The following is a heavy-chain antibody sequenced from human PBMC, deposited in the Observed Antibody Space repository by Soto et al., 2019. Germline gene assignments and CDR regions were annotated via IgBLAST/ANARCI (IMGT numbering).Heavy chain of an antibody. V-gene: IGHV3-30*18. J-gene: IGHJ6*03. CDR1: GFTFSSYG. Sequence: GGSLRLSCAASGFTFSSYGMHWVRQAPGKGLEWVAVISYDGSNKYYADSVKGRFTISRDNSKNTLYLQMNSLRAEDTAVYYCAKSFFDPYPTPCYYYYYMDVWGKGTTVTVSS. D-gene: IGHD2-15*01. CDR2: ISYDGSNK. CDR3: AKSFFDPYPTPCYYYYYMDV.